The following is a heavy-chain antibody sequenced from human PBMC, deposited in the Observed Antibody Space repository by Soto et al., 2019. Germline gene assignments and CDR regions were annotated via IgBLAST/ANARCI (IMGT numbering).Heavy chain of an antibody. CDR2: IYSGGST. V-gene: IGHV3-66*01. D-gene: IGHD3-16*01. Sequence: EVQLVESGGGLVQPGGSLRLSCAASGFTVSTKYMSWVRQAPGKGLEWVSVIYSGGSTFYADSVRGRFTISRDNSKNTVNLQMNSLRAEDTAVYYCARDPWAADYLGQGTLVTGSS. CDR3: ARDPWAADY. CDR1: GFTVSTKY. J-gene: IGHJ4*02.